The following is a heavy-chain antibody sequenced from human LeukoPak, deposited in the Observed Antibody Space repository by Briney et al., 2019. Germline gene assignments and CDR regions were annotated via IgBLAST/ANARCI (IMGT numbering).Heavy chain of an antibody. V-gene: IGHV1-18*01. Sequence: APVKASCKPSGYPFTSYGISWVPQAPGQRLEWMGWISAYNGNTNYAQKLQGRVTMTTDTSTSTAYMELRSLRSDDTAVYYCARRITMIVVADNWFDPWGQGTLVTVSS. CDR2: ISAYNGNT. D-gene: IGHD3-22*01. J-gene: IGHJ5*02. CDR1: GYPFTSYG. CDR3: ARRITMIVVADNWFDP.